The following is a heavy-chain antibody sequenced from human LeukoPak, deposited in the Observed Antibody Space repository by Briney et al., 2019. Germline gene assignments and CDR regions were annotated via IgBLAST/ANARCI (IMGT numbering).Heavy chain of an antibody. CDR2: FSGSGGGT. Sequence: GGSLRLSCAASGFTFSSHAMSWVRQAPGKGLEWVSAFSGSGGGTYYADSVKGRFTISRDNSKNTVYLQMNSLSAEDTAIYYCAKRGPIYSATPGNYFDHWGQGTLVTVSS. J-gene: IGHJ4*02. CDR3: AKRGPIYSATPGNYFDH. CDR1: GFTFSSHA. V-gene: IGHV3-23*01. D-gene: IGHD3-10*01.